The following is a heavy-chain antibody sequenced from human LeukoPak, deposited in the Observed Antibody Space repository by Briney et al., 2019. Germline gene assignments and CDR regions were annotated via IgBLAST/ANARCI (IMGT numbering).Heavy chain of an antibody. V-gene: IGHV3-74*01. J-gene: IGHJ4*02. CDR1: GFTFSNYW. CDR2: INSDGSTT. CDR3: AAVIDY. Sequence: PGGSLRLSCAASGFTFSNYWMHWVRQAPGKGLVWVSRINSDGSTTTYADSVKGRFTISRDNAKNSLYLQMNSLRAEDTAVYYCAAVIDYWGQGTLVTVSS.